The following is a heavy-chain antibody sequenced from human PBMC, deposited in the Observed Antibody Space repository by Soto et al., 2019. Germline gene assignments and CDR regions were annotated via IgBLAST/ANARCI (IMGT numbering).Heavy chain of an antibody. D-gene: IGHD4-4*01. CDR2: ISYDGSNK. CDR1: GFTFSSYA. V-gene: IGHV3-30-3*01. CDR3: AKDRAQWVTTGGRNDY. Sequence: GGSLRLSCAASGFTFSSYAMHWVRQAPGKGLEWVAVISYDGSNKYYADSVKGRFTISRDNSKNTLYLQMNSLRAEDTAVYYCAKDRAQWVTTGGRNDYWGQGTLVTVSS. J-gene: IGHJ4*02.